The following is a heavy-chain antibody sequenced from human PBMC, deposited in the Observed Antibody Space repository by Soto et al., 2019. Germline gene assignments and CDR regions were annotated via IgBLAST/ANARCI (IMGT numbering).Heavy chain of an antibody. J-gene: IGHJ4*02. V-gene: IGHV3-30*18. CDR2: ISYDGSNK. D-gene: IGHD4-17*01. Sequence: QVQLVESGGGVVQPGRSLRLSCAASGFTFSSYGMHWVRQAPGKGLEWLAVISYDGSNKYYADSVKGRFTISRDNSKNTLYLQMNSLGADDTAVYYCAKVQGDYGDYLLSYWGQGTLVTVSS. CDR1: GFTFSSYG. CDR3: AKVQGDYGDYLLSY.